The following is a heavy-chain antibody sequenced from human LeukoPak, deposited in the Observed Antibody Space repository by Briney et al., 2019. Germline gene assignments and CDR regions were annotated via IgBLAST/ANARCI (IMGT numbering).Heavy chain of an antibody. CDR1: GGSISNSY. CDR3: ARDIPSGVTWLDP. Sequence: SETLSLTCTISGGSISNSYWSWIRQPPGKGLEWIGYIYHTGSTKYNPSLKSRVTISVDTSKNQFSLKLSSVTAADTAVYYCARDIPSGVTWLDPWGQGALVTVSS. V-gene: IGHV4-59*01. CDR2: IYHTGST. J-gene: IGHJ5*02. D-gene: IGHD2-21*01.